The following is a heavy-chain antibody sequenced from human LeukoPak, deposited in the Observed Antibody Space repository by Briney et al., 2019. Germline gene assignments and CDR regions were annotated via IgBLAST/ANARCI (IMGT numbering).Heavy chain of an antibody. CDR3: ASRPIVEATALFDY. V-gene: IGHV3-23*01. CDR1: GFTFSSYA. CDR2: ISGSGGST. D-gene: IGHD1-26*01. J-gene: IGHJ4*02. Sequence: PGGSLRLSCAASGFTFSSYAMSWVRQAPGKGLEWVSAISGSGGSTYYADSVKGRFTISRDNSKNTLYLQMNSLRAEDTAVYFCASRPIVEATALFDYWGQGILVTVSS.